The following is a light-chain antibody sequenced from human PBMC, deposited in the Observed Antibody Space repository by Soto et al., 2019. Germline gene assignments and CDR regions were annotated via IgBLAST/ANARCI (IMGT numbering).Light chain of an antibody. Sequence: DIQMTQSPSTLSASVGDRVTITCRASQGISSWLAWYQQKPGKAPKLLIYQASSIQSGVPSSFSGSVSGTEFTHTISSLQPDDFATYYCQQYNSYLTCGEGTKVEIK. J-gene: IGKJ1*01. V-gene: IGKV1-5*03. CDR3: QQYNSYLT. CDR2: QAS. CDR1: QGISSW.